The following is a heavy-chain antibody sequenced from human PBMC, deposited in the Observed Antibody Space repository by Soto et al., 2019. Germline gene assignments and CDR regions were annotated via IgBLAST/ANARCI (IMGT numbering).Heavy chain of an antibody. CDR1: GFTFSSYA. V-gene: IGHV3-30-3*01. Sequence: GGSLRLSCAASGFTFSSYAMHWVRQAPGKGLEWVAVISYDGSNKYYADSVKGRFTISRDNSKNTLYLQMNSLRAEDTAVYYCARDSARLNKFWLHFDYWGQGTLVTVSS. J-gene: IGHJ4*02. CDR3: ARDSARLNKFWLHFDY. CDR2: ISYDGSNK. D-gene: IGHD3-3*01.